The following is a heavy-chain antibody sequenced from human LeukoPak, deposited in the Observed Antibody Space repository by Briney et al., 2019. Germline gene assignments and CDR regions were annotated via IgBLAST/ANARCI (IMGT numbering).Heavy chain of an antibody. J-gene: IGHJ5*02. Sequence: SETLSLTCTVSGGSISTSSYYWAWIRQPPGKGLEWIGRIYYSGSTFYNPSFKSRVSISVDTSKNQFPLKLSSVTAAGTAVYYCARQDYSTWWFDPWGQGTLVTVSS. D-gene: IGHD6-13*01. CDR1: GGSISTSSYY. CDR3: ARQDYSTWWFDP. V-gene: IGHV4-39*01. CDR2: IYYSGST.